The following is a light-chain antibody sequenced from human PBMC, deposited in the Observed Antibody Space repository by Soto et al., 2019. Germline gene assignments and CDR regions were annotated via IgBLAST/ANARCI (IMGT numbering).Light chain of an antibody. J-gene: IGKJ1*01. CDR3: QQYNDNWT. CDR2: KAS. Sequence: DIQMTQSPSTLSASVGDRVTITCRASQSISSWLAWYQQKPGKAPKLLIYKASTLQSGVPSRFSGSGSGTEFTLAISSLQPDDLATYYCQQYNDNWTFGQGTKVDIK. CDR1: QSISSW. V-gene: IGKV1-5*03.